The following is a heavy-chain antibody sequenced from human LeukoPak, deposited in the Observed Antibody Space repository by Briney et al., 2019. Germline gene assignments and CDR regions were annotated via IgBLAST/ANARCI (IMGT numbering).Heavy chain of an antibody. CDR2: IYYSGST. Sequence: SETLPLTCTVSGGSISSYYWSWIRQPPGKGLEWIGYIYYSGSTNYNPSLKSRVTISVDTSKNQFSLKLSSVTAADTAVYYCAREPIFGASAFDIWGQGTMVTVSS. V-gene: IGHV4-59*01. D-gene: IGHD3-3*01. CDR1: GGSISSYY. J-gene: IGHJ3*02. CDR3: AREPIFGASAFDI.